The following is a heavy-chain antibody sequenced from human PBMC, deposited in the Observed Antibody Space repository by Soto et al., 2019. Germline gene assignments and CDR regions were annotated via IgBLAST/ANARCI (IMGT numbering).Heavy chain of an antibody. V-gene: IGHV4-59*01. CDR3: ARGVGYGDYRSFDY. D-gene: IGHD4-17*01. CDR2: IYYSGST. J-gene: IGHJ4*02. Sequence: QVQLQESGPGLVKPSETLSLTCTVSGGSISSYYWSWIRQPPGKGLEWIGYIYYSGSTNYNPSLKRRVTISVDTSKNQFSLKLSSVTAADTAVYYCARGVGYGDYRSFDYWGQGTLVTVSS. CDR1: GGSISSYY.